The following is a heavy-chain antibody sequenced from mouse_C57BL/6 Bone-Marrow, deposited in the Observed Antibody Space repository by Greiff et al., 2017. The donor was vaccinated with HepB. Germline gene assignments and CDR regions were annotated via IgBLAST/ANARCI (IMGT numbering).Heavy chain of an antibody. CDR1: GYTFTDYN. V-gene: IGHV1-18*01. J-gene: IGHJ1*03. CDR2: INPNNGGT. CDR3: ARPHYYGSRSWYFDV. Sequence: EVQLQQSGPELVKPGASVKIPCKASGYTFTDYNMDWVKQSHGKSLEWIGDINPNNGGTIYNQKFKGKATLTVDKSSSTAYMELRSLTSEDTAVYYCARPHYYGSRSWYFDVWGTGTTVTVSS. D-gene: IGHD1-1*01.